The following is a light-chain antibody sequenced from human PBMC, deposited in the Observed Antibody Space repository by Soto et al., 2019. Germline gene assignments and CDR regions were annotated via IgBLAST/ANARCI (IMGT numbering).Light chain of an antibody. CDR2: AVN. CDR3: CSYAGSYTWV. V-gene: IGLV2-11*01. CDR1: SRDVGDYNY. Sequence: QSALTQRRSVSGSPGQSVTISCTGTSRDVGDYNYVSWYQQHPGKAPKLLIYAVNMRPSGVPDRFSGSKSGNTASLTISGLQAEDEADYSCCSYAGSYTWVFGGGTKLTVL. J-gene: IGLJ3*02.